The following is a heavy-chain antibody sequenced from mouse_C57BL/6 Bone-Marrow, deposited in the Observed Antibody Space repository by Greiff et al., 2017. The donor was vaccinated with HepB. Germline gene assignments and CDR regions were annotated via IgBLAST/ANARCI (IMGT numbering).Heavy chain of an antibody. J-gene: IGHJ2*01. CDR3: TRDSTMITTYYFDY. Sequence: EVKLVESGEGLVKPGGSLKLSCAASGFTFSSYAMSWVRQTPEKRLEWVAYISSGGDYIYYADTVKGRFTISRDNARNTLYLQMSSLKSEDTAMYYCTRDSTMITTYYFDYWGQVTTLTVSS. D-gene: IGHD2-4*01. CDR2: ISSGGDYI. V-gene: IGHV5-9-1*02. CDR1: GFTFSSYA.